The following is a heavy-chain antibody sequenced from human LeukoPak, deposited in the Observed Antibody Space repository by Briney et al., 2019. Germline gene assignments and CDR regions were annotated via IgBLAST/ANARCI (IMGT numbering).Heavy chain of an antibody. Sequence: GGSLRLSCAACRFTFSSYAMSWVRQAPGKGLEWVSAISGSGGSTYYADSVKGRFTISRDNSKNTLYLQMNSLRAEDTAVYYCAKGRVAAKATFDYWGQGTLVTLSS. CDR3: AKGRVAAKATFDY. CDR1: RFTFSSYA. D-gene: IGHD1-26*01. CDR2: ISGSGGST. J-gene: IGHJ4*02. V-gene: IGHV3-23*01.